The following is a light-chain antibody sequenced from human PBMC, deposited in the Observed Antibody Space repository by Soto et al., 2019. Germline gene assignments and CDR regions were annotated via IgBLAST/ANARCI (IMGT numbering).Light chain of an antibody. CDR3: QSYDSSLNVWV. J-gene: IGLJ3*02. Sequence: QLVLTQPPSVSGAPGQRVTISCTGSTSNIGAGYDVQWYQQFPGTAPKLLIYSNIQRPSGVPARFSGSKSGTSASLAITGLQADDEADYYCQSYDSSLNVWVFGGGTKLTVL. V-gene: IGLV1-40*01. CDR1: TSNIGAGYD. CDR2: SNI.